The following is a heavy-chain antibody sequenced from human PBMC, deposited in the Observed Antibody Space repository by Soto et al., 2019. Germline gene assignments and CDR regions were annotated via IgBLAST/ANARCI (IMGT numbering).Heavy chain of an antibody. V-gene: IGHV1-69*12. Sequence: QVQLVQSGAEVKKPGSSVKVSCKASGGTFSTYAISWVRQAPGQGLGWMGGIIPIFGTADYAQKFQGRVTITADESTSTAYMELSSLRSQDTAVYYCARHPGRPYYYYGMDVWGQGTTVTVSS. D-gene: IGHD2-15*01. J-gene: IGHJ6*02. CDR2: IIPIFGTA. CDR1: GGTFSTYA. CDR3: ARHPGRPYYYYGMDV.